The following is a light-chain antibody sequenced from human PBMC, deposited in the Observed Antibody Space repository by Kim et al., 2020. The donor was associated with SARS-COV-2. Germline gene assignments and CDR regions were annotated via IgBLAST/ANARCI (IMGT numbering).Light chain of an antibody. V-gene: IGKV3-20*01. CDR3: HQYGGSPWT. CDR2: GTS. Sequence: SPGETATLSCRASQRVSSGCVAWYQQKPGQAPRLLIYGTSSRATDIPHRFSGSGSGTDYTLTISGLESEDFAVYYCHQYGGSPWTFGQGTKVDIK. CDR1: QRVSSGC. J-gene: IGKJ1*01.